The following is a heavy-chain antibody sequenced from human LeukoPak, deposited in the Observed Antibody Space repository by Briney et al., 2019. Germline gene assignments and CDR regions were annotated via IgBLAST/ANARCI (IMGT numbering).Heavy chain of an antibody. D-gene: IGHD6-13*01. Sequence: GGSLRLSCAASGFTFSSYGMHWVRQAPGKGLEWVAFITYDGSNKYYEDSVKGRFTISRDNSKNTLYPQMNSLRAEDSAVFYCAKDGPYRSSTEGDYFDYWGQGILVTVSS. CDR1: GFTFSSYG. J-gene: IGHJ4*02. CDR2: ITYDGSNK. V-gene: IGHV3-30*02. CDR3: AKDGPYRSSTEGDYFDY.